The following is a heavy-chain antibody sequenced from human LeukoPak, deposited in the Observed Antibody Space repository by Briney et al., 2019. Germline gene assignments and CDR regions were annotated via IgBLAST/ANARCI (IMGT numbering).Heavy chain of an antibody. CDR1: GFTFSSYG. CDR3: EKGGYSNYVTSPRGDY. CDR2: IRYNRSNK. D-gene: IGHD4-11*01. V-gene: IGHV3-30*02. J-gene: IGHJ4*02. Sequence: GGSLRLSCAASGFTFSSYGRRWVRQAPGKGLEWVAFIRYNRSNKYYADSVKGRFNISRDNSKNTPYLEMDSLRAEDTAVYYCEKGGYSNYVTSPRGDYWGQGTLVTVSS.